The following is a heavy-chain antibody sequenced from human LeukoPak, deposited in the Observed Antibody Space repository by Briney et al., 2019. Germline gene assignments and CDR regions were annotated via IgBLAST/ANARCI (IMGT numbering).Heavy chain of an antibody. D-gene: IGHD3-10*01. CDR2: VSHSGNT. V-gene: IGHV4-39*01. Sequence: PSETLSLTCTLSGDSITSSDHYWVWIRQSPGKGLEWIGSVSHSGNTYYKSSLRSRVTVSLDTSKNEFSLILTSVTAADTAEYYCARHLYYSASAFWYIDLWGRGTLVIASP. J-gene: IGHJ2*01. CDR3: ARHLYYSASAFWYIDL. CDR1: GDSITSSDHY.